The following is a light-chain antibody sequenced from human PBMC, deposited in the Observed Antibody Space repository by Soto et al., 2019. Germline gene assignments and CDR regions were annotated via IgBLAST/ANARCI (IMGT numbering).Light chain of an antibody. Sequence: QSVLTQPASVSGSPGQSITISCTGTSSDIGSYNYVSWYQHYPGKAPRLLIYEVTNRPSGVSNRFSGSKSGNTASLTISGLQAEDVADYYCCSYRSSRTWVFGGGTNLTVL. CDR2: EVT. J-gene: IGLJ3*02. CDR1: SSDIGSYNY. CDR3: CSYRSSRTWV. V-gene: IGLV2-14*01.